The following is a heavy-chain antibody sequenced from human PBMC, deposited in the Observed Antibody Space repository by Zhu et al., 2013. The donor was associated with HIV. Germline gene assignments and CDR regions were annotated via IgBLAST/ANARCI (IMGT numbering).Heavy chain of an antibody. D-gene: IGHD3-16*02. CDR1: GGSISSYY. CDR2: IYYSGST. Sequence: QVQLQESGPGLVKPSETLSLTCTVSGGSISSYYWSWIRQPPGKGLEWIGYIYYSGSTNYNPSLKSRVTISVDTSKNQFSLKLSSVTAADTAVYYCAGWIFGGVIVTSTYPQRGDAFDIWGQGTMVTVSS. CDR3: AGWIFGGVIVTSTYPQRGDAFDI. V-gene: IGHV4-59*01. J-gene: IGHJ3*02.